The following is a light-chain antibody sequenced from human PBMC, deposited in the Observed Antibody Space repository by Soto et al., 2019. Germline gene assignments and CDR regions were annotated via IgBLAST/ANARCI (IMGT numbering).Light chain of an antibody. Sequence: EIVMTQSPATLSVSPGERATISCRASQSVSNNYLAWYQQKPGQAPRLLIYGASNRATGIPDRFSGSGSGTDFTLTISRLDPEDFAVYYCQQYGSSGTFGQGTKVDIK. J-gene: IGKJ1*01. CDR1: QSVSNNY. V-gene: IGKV3-20*01. CDR3: QQYGSSGT. CDR2: GAS.